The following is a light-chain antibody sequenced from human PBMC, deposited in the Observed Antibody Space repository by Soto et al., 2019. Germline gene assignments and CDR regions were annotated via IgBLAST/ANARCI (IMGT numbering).Light chain of an antibody. Sequence: EIVMTQSPATLSVSPGERATLSCRASQSVSSNLAWYQQKPGQAPRLLIYGASTRATGIPARFSGSGSGTEFTLTISSLQSEDFALYYCQQYNNWPQTFCQGTKVEIK. CDR2: GAS. J-gene: IGKJ1*01. CDR1: QSVSSN. V-gene: IGKV3-15*01. CDR3: QQYNNWPQT.